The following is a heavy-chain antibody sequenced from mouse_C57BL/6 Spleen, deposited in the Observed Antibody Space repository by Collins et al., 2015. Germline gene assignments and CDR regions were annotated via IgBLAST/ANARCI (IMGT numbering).Heavy chain of an antibody. V-gene: IGHV2-2*01. J-gene: IGHJ2*01. CDR1: GFSLITYG. CDR3: ARDPYYYGSSLDY. CDR2: IWSGGST. Sequence: QVQLKQSGPGLVQPSQSLSITCTVSGFSLITYGVHWVRQSPGKGLEWLGVIWSGGSTDYHAAFISRLSISKDNSKSQVFFKMNSLQTDDTAIYYCARDPYYYGSSLDYWGQGTTLTVSS. D-gene: IGHD1-1*01.